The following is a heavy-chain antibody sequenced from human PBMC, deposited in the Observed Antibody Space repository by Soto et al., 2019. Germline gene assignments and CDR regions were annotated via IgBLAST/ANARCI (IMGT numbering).Heavy chain of an antibody. V-gene: IGHV1-18*01. J-gene: IGHJ6*02. CDR2: ISAYNGNT. CDR3: ARVRGDIVVVPAATPYYYYGMDV. CDR1: GYTFTSYG. Sequence: QVQLVQSGAEVKKPGASVKVSCKDSGYTFTSYGISWVRQAPGQGLEWMGCISAYNGNTNYAQKLRGRVTMTTDTSTSTAYMELRSLRSDDTAVYYCARVRGDIVVVPAATPYYYYGMDVWGQGTTVTVSS. D-gene: IGHD2-2*01.